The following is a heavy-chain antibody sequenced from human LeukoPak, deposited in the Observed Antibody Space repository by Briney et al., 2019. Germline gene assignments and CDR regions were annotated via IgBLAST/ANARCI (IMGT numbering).Heavy chain of an antibody. CDR1: GFTFRIHG. J-gene: IGHJ4*02. CDR3: ATYRQVLLPFES. D-gene: IGHD2-8*02. Sequence: GGSLRLSCAASGFTFRIHGMNWVRQAPGKGLEWVSGISPGGEIPYYADSVKGRFTISRDNSKDTVSLQMNSLRAEDTAIYYCATYRQVLLPFESWGQGALVTVSS. V-gene: IGHV3-23*01. CDR2: ISPGGEIP.